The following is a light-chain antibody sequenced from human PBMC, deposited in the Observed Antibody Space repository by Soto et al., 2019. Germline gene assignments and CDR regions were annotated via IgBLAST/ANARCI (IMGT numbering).Light chain of an antibody. CDR3: SSYAGSKMGV. CDR2: EVT. Sequence: SALTQPPSASGSPGQSLTISCTGTNSDVGRYKFASWYQQHPGKAPKLIIYEVTQRPSGVPDRFSASKSGNTASLTVSGLQAEDEADDYCSSYAGSKMGVFGTGTKVTVL. J-gene: IGLJ1*01. CDR1: NSDVGRYKF. V-gene: IGLV2-8*01.